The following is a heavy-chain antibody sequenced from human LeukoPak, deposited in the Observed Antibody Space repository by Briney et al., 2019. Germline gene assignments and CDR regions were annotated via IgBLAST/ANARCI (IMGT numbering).Heavy chain of an antibody. J-gene: IGHJ3*02. V-gene: IGHV4-4*02. D-gene: IGHD3-22*01. CDR3: ASQKIYSSYDSSGRTLRVPFDI. CDR1: GGSISSSNW. CDR2: IYHSGST. Sequence: PSETLSLTCAVSGGSISSSNWWSWVRQPPGKGLEWIGEIYHSGSTNYNPSLKSRVTISVDKSKNQFSLKLSSVTAADTAVYYCASQKIYSSYDSSGRTLRVPFDIWGQGTMVTVSS.